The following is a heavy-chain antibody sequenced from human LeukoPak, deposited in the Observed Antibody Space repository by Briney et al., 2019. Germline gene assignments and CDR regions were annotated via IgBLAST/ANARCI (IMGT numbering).Heavy chain of an antibody. J-gene: IGHJ4*02. CDR2: IYTSGST. CDR3: AREGYSSSWYRPSYFDY. D-gene: IGHD6-13*01. V-gene: IGHV4-4*07. Sequence: SETLSLTCTVSGGSISSYDWSWIRQPAGKGLEWIGRIYTSGSTNYNPSLKSRVTMSVDTSKNQFSLKLSSVTAADTAVYYCAREGYSSSWYRPSYFDYWAREPWSPSLQ. CDR1: GGSISSYD.